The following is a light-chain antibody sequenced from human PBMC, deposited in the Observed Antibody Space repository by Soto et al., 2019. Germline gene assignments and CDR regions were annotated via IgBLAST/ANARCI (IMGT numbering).Light chain of an antibody. Sequence: EIVMTQSPATLSMSPGERATLSCRASETISSNLVWYQQKPGQAPRLLIHGASTRATGIPARFSGSGSGTEFTLTISSLQDEDFAVYYCQQYKNWPRTFGQGTKVEIK. V-gene: IGKV3D-15*01. CDR2: GAS. CDR1: ETISSN. J-gene: IGKJ1*01. CDR3: QQYKNWPRT.